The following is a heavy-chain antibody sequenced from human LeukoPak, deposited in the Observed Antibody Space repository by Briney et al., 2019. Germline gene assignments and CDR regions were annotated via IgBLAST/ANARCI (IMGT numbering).Heavy chain of an antibody. CDR3: ARGADSSSWYGPPFDY. CDR1: GFTFSSYA. CDR2: ISYDGSNK. J-gene: IGHJ4*02. Sequence: GGSLRLSCAASGFTFSSYAMHWVRQAPGKGLEWVAVISYDGSNKYYADSVKGRFTISRDNSKNTLYLQMNSLRAEDTAVYYCARGADSSSWYGPPFDYWGQGTLVTDSS. V-gene: IGHV3-30-3*01. D-gene: IGHD6-13*01.